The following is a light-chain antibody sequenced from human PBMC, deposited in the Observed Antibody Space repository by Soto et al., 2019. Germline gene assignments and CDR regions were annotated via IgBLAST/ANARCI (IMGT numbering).Light chain of an antibody. CDR2: LGS. CDR3: MQALQTPT. Sequence: DIVMTQSPLSLPVTPGEPASISCRSSQSLLQSNGYNYLDWYQQKPGQSPQLLIYLGSTRASGVTARFSGSGSGTDFTLKISRVEAEDVGVYYCMQALQTPTFGQGTKVELK. CDR1: QSLLQSNGYNY. J-gene: IGKJ1*01. V-gene: IGKV2-28*01.